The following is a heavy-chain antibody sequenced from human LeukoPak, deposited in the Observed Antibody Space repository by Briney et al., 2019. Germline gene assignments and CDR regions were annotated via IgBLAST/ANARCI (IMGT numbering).Heavy chain of an antibody. Sequence: PSETLSLTCTVSGGSISGGSYYWSWIRQPPGKGLEWIGYIYYSGSTNYNPSLKSRVTISVDTSKNQFSLKLSSVTAADTAVYYCARETYYYDSSGYTEYYFDYWVQGTLVTVSS. CDR2: IYYSGST. CDR3: ARETYYYDSSGYTEYYFDY. V-gene: IGHV4-61*01. J-gene: IGHJ4*02. D-gene: IGHD3-22*01. CDR1: GGSISGGSYY.